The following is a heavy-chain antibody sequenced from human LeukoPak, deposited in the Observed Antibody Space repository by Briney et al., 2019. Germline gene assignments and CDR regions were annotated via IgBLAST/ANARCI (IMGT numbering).Heavy chain of an antibody. V-gene: IGHV3-23*01. CDR2: ISGSGETT. Sequence: PGGSLRLSCAASGFTFSSYGMTWLRQTPAKGLEWVSAISGSGETTYYSDSVKGRFTISRDNSKNTLFLQMNSLRVEDAAMYYCAKTHSYFDQWGQGTLVAVSS. D-gene: IGHD3-10*01. CDR3: AKTHSYFDQ. CDR1: GFTFSSYG. J-gene: IGHJ4*02.